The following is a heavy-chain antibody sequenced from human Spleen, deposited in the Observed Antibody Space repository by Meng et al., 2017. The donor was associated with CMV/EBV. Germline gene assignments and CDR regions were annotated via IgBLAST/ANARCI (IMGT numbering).Heavy chain of an antibody. V-gene: IGHV1-18*01. CDR1: GDIFSSYG. D-gene: IGHD3-16*01. CDR3: ARVVKLGGYFDY. CDR2: NSVNKGKT. Sequence: GSGDIFSSYGMNWVRQAHGKGLGGMGWNSVNKGKTNYAPKLQGRLTMTTDTSTSTAYMELRSLRSDDTAVYYCARVVKLGGYFDYWGQGTLVTVSS. J-gene: IGHJ4*02.